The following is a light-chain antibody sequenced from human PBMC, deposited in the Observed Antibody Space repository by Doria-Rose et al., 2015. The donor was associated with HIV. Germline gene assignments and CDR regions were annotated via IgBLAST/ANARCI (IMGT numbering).Light chain of an antibody. CDR2: RNN. CDR1: SSNIGSNS. J-gene: IGLJ2*01. Sequence: QPGLTQPPSASGTPGQRVTISCSGSSSNIGSNSVSWYQQLPGTVPPLLIYRNNQRPSGVPDRFSGSKSGTSASLAISGLQAEDEANFYCAAWDDSLNGYVVFGGGTKLTVV. CDR3: AAWDDSLNGYVV. V-gene: IGLV1-44*01.